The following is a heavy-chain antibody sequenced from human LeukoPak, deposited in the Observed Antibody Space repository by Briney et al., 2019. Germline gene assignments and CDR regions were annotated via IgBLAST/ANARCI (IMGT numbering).Heavy chain of an antibody. D-gene: IGHD3-3*01. Sequence: GGSLRLSCAASGFTFSSYSMNWVRQTPGKGLEWVSSISSSSSYIYYADSVKGRFTISRDNAKNSLYLQMNSLRAEDTAVYYCARSIMIFGVARGLGDWFDPWGQGTLVTVSS. V-gene: IGHV3-21*01. CDR2: ISSSSSYI. CDR1: GFTFSSYS. J-gene: IGHJ5*02. CDR3: ARSIMIFGVARGLGDWFDP.